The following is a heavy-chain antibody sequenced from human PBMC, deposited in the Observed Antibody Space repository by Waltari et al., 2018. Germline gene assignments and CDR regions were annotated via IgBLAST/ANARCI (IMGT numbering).Heavy chain of an antibody. J-gene: IGHJ6*02. CDR3: ARVRTMYGDRYDYGMDV. V-gene: IGHV1-24*01. CDR2: FEPEDGET. D-gene: IGHD4-17*01. Sequence: QVQLVQSGAEVKKPGASVKVSCTVSGYTLTELSMHWVRQAPGNGLEWMGGFEPEDGETSDEKKCQGRVTITRETSASTANMELRSLRSEDTAVYYCARVRTMYGDRYDYGMDVWGQGTTVTVSS. CDR1: GYTLTELS.